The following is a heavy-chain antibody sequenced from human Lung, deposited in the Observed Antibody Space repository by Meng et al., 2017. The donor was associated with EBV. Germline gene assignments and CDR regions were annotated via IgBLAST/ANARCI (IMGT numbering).Heavy chain of an antibody. CDR3: AKGKSVDY. D-gene: IGHD4-23*01. J-gene: IGHJ4*02. Sequence: QAQVVVSGGGVVLPGRSLRLPFVASGFAFSYSGMHWFRHAPGNGLEWVAVIFEDGSMKYYGVSVSGRFTISRDNPKNTVYLQMNGLRTEDTALYYCAKGKSVDYWGRGTLVTVSS. V-gene: IGHV3-30*18. CDR1: GFAFSYSG. CDR2: IFEDGSMK.